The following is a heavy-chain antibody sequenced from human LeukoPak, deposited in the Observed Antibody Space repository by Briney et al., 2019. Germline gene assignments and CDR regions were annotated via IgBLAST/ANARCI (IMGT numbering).Heavy chain of an antibody. CDR1: GGTFSSYG. CDR3: ARDYSVGSGWISGY. Sequence: ASVKVSCKASGGTFSSYGISWVRQAPGQGLEWMGWISAYNGNTNYAQKLQGRVTMTTDTSTSTAYMELRSLRSDDTAVYYCARDYSVGSGWISGYWGQGTLVTVSS. V-gene: IGHV1-18*01. CDR2: ISAYNGNT. D-gene: IGHD3-22*01. J-gene: IGHJ4*02.